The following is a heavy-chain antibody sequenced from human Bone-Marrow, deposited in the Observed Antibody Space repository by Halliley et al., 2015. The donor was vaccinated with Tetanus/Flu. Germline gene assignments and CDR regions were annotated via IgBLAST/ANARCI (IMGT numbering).Heavy chain of an antibody. CDR3: AKDTTSAYYYDSSAYYSANDAFDI. J-gene: IGHJ3*02. CDR2: CSSSGGST. V-gene: IGHV3-23*01. CDR1: GFTFSNYA. D-gene: IGHD3-22*01. Sequence: SGFTFSNYAMTWVRQAPGKGLEWVSACSSSGGSTYYADSVKGRFTISRDNSKNTLYLQMNSLRAEDTAVYYCAKDTTSAYYYDSSAYYSANDAFDIWGQGTMVTVSS.